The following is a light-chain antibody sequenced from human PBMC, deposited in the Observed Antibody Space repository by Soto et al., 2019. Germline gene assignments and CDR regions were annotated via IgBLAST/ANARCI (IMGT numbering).Light chain of an antibody. J-gene: IGKJ1*01. V-gene: IGKV3-15*01. CDR1: XXIGDT. Sequence: QSPATLSVSPGGRATLSXXXXXXIGDTLAWYQQTPGQSPRLLIYGASSTVTGFPARFSGSGSGTDFTLTISSLQSDDFAVYYCQQYDNWPWTFGQGTKVEIK. CDR2: GAS. CDR3: QQYDNWPWT.